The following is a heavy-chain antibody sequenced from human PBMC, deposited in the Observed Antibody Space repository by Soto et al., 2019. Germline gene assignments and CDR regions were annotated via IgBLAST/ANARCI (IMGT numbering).Heavy chain of an antibody. J-gene: IGHJ6*02. CDR1: GYTFTSYY. CDR3: ARDQGIAAAGTYYYYYGMDV. Sequence: GASVKVSCKASGYTFTSYYMHWVRQAPGQGLEWMGIINPSGGSTSYAQKFQGRVTMTRDTSTSTVYMELSSLRSEDTAVYYCARDQGIAAAGTYYYYYGMDVWGQGTTVTVS. D-gene: IGHD6-13*01. V-gene: IGHV1-46*01. CDR2: INPSGGST.